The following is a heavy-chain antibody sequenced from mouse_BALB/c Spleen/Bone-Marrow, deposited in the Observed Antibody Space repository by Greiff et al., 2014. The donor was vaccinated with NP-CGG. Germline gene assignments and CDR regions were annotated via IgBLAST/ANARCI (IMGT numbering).Heavy chain of an antibody. D-gene: IGHD1-2*01. J-gene: IGHJ4*01. V-gene: IGHV5-6-5*01. CDR3: ARHYGYVDAMDY. Sequence: EVQLVESGGGLVKPGESLKFSCAASGITVSSCTMSWVRQTPEKRLEWVASITGGGTTYYPDSVKGRFTISRDNARNILYLQVSSLRSEDTAIYYCARHYGYVDAMDYWGQGTSATVSS. CDR1: GITVSSCT. CDR2: ITGGGTT.